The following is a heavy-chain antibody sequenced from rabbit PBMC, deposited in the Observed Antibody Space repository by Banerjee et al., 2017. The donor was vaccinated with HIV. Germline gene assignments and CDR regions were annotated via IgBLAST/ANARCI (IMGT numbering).Heavy chain of an antibody. Sequence: QSLEESGGDLVKPEGSLTLTCTASGFSFSSGYDMCWVRQAPGKGLEWIGCIYTSSGTTYYASWAKGRFTISKTSSTTVTLQMTSLTAADTATYFCAKEAGYAAYFNLWGPGTLVTVS. V-gene: IGHV1S40*01. CDR2: IYTSSGTT. D-gene: IGHD6-1*01. J-gene: IGHJ4*01. CDR1: GFSFSSGYD. CDR3: AKEAGYAAYFNL.